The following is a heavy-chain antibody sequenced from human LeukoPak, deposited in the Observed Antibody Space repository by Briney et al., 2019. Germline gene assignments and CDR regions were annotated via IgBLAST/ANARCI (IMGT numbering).Heavy chain of an antibody. V-gene: IGHV4-38-2*01. CDR3: ARQGTKPWCDP. CDR2: IYHSGST. CDR1: GYSISSGYY. J-gene: IGHJ5*02. D-gene: IGHD1-1*01. Sequence: PLETLSLTCAVSGYSISSGYYWGWIRQPPGKGLEWIGSIYHSGSTYYNPSLKSRVTISVDTSKNQFSLKLSSVTAADTAVYYCARQGTKPWCDPWGQGTLVTVSS.